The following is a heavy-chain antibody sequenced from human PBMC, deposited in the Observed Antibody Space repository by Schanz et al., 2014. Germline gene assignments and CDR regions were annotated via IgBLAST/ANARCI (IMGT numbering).Heavy chain of an antibody. J-gene: IGHJ5*02. Sequence: QVHLVQSGSEVKKPGASVKVSCKASRYPFTAYYMHWVRQAPGQGLEWMGRINPNSGDTNYAQKFQGRVTMTRDTSTSTAYMELSRLRSDDTAVYYCAREKGHGYSGLSWGQGTLLAVSS. V-gene: IGHV1-2*06. CDR2: INPNSGDT. CDR1: RYPFTAYY. CDR3: AREKGHGYSGLS. D-gene: IGHD5-12*01.